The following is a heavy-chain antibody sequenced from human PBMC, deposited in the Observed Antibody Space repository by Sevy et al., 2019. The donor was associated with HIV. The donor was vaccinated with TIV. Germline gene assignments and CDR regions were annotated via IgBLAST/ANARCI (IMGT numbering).Heavy chain of an antibody. CDR3: AKVGYCSSTSCYSIYYGMDV. Sequence: GGSLRLSCAASGFTFSRNAMSWVRQAPGKGLEWASGITGSGGSTYYADSVKGRFTISRDNSKNTLYLKMNSLRVEDTVVYYCAKVGYCSSTSCYSIYYGMDVWGQGTTVTVSS. V-gene: IGHV3-23*01. D-gene: IGHD2-2*02. J-gene: IGHJ6*02. CDR1: GFTFSRNA. CDR2: ITGSGGST.